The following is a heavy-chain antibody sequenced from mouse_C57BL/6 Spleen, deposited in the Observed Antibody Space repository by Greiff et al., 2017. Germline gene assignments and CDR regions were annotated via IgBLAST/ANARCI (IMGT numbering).Heavy chain of an antibody. D-gene: IGHD2-10*02. J-gene: IGHJ4*01. CDR1: GFTFSSYA. CDR3: AREYGNLYYVMDY. Sequence: EVQLVESGGGLVKPGGSLKLSCAASGFTFSSYAMSWVRQTPEKRLEWVATISDGGSYTYYPDNVKGRFTISRDNAKNNLYLQMSHLKSEDTAMYYCAREYGNLYYVMDYWGQGTSVTVSS. V-gene: IGHV5-4*01. CDR2: ISDGGSYT.